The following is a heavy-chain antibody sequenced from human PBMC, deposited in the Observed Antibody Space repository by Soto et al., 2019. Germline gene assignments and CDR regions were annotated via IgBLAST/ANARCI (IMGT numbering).Heavy chain of an antibody. J-gene: IGHJ4*02. CDR1: GFTFSSYA. CDR3: ARVLESATRYYDILTGPQG. V-gene: IGHV3-30-3*01. D-gene: IGHD3-9*01. CDR2: ISYDGSNK. Sequence: GGSLRLSCAASGFTFSSYAMHWVRQAPGKGLEWVAVISYDGSNKYYADSVKGRFTISRDNSKNTLYLQMNSLRAEDTAVYYCARVLESATRYYDILTGPQGWGQGTLVTVSS.